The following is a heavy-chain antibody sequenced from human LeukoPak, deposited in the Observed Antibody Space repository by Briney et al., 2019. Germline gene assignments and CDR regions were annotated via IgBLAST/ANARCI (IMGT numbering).Heavy chain of an antibody. CDR2: IYTSGST. D-gene: IGHD3-22*01. CDR1: GGSISSYY. Sequence: SETLSLTCTVSGGSISSYYWRWIRQPAGKGLEWLGRIYTSGSTNYNPSLKSRVTISVDTSKNQFSLKLSSVTAADTAVYYCARDYYDTSGEGMDVWGQGTTVTVSS. V-gene: IGHV4-4*07. J-gene: IGHJ6*02. CDR3: ARDYYDTSGEGMDV.